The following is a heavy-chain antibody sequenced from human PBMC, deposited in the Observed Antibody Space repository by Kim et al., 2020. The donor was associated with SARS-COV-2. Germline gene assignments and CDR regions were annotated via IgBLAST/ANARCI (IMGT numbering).Heavy chain of an antibody. CDR3: ARHGCTGGVCYFFP. D-gene: IGHD2-8*02. J-gene: IGHJ5*02. CDR2: IYYTGTT. Sequence: SETLSLTCTVSGGSISSSDYYWGWIRQPPGKGLEWIGSIYYTGTTYYNPSLKSRVTISVDTSKNQFSLKLSSVTDATVYYCARHGCTGGVCYFFPLGQGT. CDR1: GGSISSSDYY. V-gene: IGHV4-39*01.